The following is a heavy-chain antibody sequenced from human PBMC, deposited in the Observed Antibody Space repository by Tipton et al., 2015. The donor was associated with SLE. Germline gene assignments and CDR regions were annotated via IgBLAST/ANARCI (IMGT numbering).Heavy chain of an antibody. CDR1: GGSISSSSYY. CDR3: ARHRNPDYYFDS. Sequence: TLSLTCTVSGGSISSSSYYWGWIRQPPGKGLEWIGSIYYSGSTYYNPSLKSRVTISIGTSKNQLSLELSSVTAADTAVYYCARHRNPDYYFDSWGQGTLVTVSS. CDR2: IYYSGST. J-gene: IGHJ4*02. D-gene: IGHD4/OR15-4a*01. V-gene: IGHV4-39*07.